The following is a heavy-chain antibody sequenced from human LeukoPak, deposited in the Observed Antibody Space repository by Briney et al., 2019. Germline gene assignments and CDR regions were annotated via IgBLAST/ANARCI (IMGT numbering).Heavy chain of an antibody. CDR2: IGPTGFDR. D-gene: IGHD1-14*01. Sequence: GGSLRLSCTASGLTFSTSGFNWVRQAPGKGLEWVASIGPTGFDRYHADSIKGRFTISRDNANNFLYLQMNSLRAEDTAVYYCATETNGRHYDYWGQGTLLTVSS. V-gene: IGHV3-21*06. CDR1: GLTFSTSG. J-gene: IGHJ4*02. CDR3: ATETNGRHYDY.